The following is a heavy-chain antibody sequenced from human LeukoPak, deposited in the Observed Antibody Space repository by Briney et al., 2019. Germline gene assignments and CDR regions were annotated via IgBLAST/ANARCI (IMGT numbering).Heavy chain of an antibody. J-gene: IGHJ4*02. D-gene: IGHD4-17*01. Sequence: PGGSLRLSCAASGFTFSDHYMSWIRQAPGKGLEGVSYISGSSHYTNTADSVKGRFTISRDNAKNSLYLQMNSLRTEDTAVYYCARVTLYGESALDYWGQGTLVTVSS. CDR3: ARVTLYGESALDY. CDR1: GFTFSDHY. V-gene: IGHV3-11*06. CDR2: ISGSSHYT.